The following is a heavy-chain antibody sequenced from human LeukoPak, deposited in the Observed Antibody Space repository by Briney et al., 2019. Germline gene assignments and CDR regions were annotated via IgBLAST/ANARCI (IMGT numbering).Heavy chain of an antibody. Sequence: TGGSLRLSCAASGFTFSSYEMNWVRQAPGKGREWVSYISSSGSTIYYADSVKGRFTISRDNAKNSLYLRMNSLRAEDTGVYYCARSEMGYYYYYMDVWGKGTTVTVSS. CDR1: GFTFSSYE. D-gene: IGHD2-8*01. V-gene: IGHV3-48*03. CDR3: ARSEMGYYYYYMDV. J-gene: IGHJ6*03. CDR2: ISSSGSTI.